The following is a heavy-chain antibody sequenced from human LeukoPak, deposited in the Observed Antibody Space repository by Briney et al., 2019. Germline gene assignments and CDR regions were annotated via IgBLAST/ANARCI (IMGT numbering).Heavy chain of an antibody. Sequence: GGSLRLSCAASGFTFSSYWMSWVRQAPGKGLEWVANIKQDGSEKYYVDSVKGRFTISRDNAKNSLYLQMSNLRAEDAAVYYCVKEQSYGWYRVADYWGQGTLVTVSS. CDR2: IKQDGSEK. J-gene: IGHJ4*02. CDR3: VKEQSYGWYRVADY. CDR1: GFTFSSYW. V-gene: IGHV3-7*01. D-gene: IGHD6-19*01.